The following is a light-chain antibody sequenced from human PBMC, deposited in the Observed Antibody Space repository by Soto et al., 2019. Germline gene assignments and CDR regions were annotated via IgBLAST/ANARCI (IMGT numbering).Light chain of an antibody. CDR2: GAS. V-gene: IGKV3-15*01. CDR1: QSVSST. CDR3: QQYNNWPLT. Sequence: EIVMTQSPATLSVSPGERVTLSCRASQSVSSTLDWYQHKPGQAPRLLIYGASTRATGIPARFSGSGSGTEFTLTISSLQSEDFAVYYCQQYNNWPLTFGQGTKVEIK. J-gene: IGKJ1*01.